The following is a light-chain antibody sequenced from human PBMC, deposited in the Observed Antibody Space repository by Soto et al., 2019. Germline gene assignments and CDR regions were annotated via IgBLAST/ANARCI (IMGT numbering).Light chain of an antibody. CDR1: QSISSL. Sequence: DIQMTQSPSTLSASVGDRVTITCRASQSISSLLAWYQQKPGTAPNLMIYDASTLQSGVPSRFSGSGSGTEFTLTISSLQPDDFASYYCQQYEDYWSFGQGTKVDIK. J-gene: IGKJ1*01. CDR3: QQYEDYWS. V-gene: IGKV1-5*01. CDR2: DAS.